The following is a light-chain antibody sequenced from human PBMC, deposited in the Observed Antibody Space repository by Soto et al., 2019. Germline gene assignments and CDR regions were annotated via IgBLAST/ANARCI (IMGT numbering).Light chain of an antibody. CDR2: GAS. CDR3: QHCGISPHT. CDR1: QTVANDY. Sequence: VLTPSPSTLSWSPGRTAALPCSASQTVANDYLAWYQQKPRQAPRLLIHGASSRAIGIPDRFSGSGSGTDFTLTISRLEPEDFAVYFCQHCGISPHTFGQATKVDI. V-gene: IGKV3-20*01. J-gene: IGKJ1*01.